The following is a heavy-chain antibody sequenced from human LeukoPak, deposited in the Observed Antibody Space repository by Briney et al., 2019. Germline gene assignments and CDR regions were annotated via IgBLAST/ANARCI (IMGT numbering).Heavy chain of an antibody. CDR1: GFTVSFNY. CDR3: ARAQWRTYSYYYMDV. V-gene: IGHV3-53*01. CDR2: IYSGGST. Sequence: QPGGPLRLSCAASGFTVSFNYMSWVRQAPGKGLEWISVIYSGGSTYYADSVKGRFTISRDDSKNTLYLQMNSLRAEDTAIYYCARAQWRTYSYYYMDVWGKGTTVTVSS. J-gene: IGHJ6*03. D-gene: IGHD6-19*01.